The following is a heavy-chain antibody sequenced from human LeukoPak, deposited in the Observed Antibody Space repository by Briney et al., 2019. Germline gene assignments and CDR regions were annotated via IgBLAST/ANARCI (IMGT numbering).Heavy chain of an antibody. D-gene: IGHD6-13*01. V-gene: IGHV3-48*03. Sequence: GGSLRLSCVVSGFTFSSYEMNWVRQAPGKGLEWVSYISSSGNTIYYADSVKGRFTISRDNAKNSLFLQMNSLRDEDTAVYYCASNYEYSSSWYPYYYYYGMDVWGQGTTVTVSS. CDR3: ASNYEYSSSWYPYYYYYGMDV. J-gene: IGHJ6*02. CDR1: GFTFSSYE. CDR2: ISSSGNTI.